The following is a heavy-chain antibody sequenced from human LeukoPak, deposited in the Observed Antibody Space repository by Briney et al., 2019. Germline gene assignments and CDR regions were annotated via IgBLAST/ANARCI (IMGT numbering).Heavy chain of an antibody. D-gene: IGHD2-15*01. V-gene: IGHV4-39*07. CDR2: INHSGST. Sequence: SETLSLTCTVSGGSISSGSYYWSWIRQPPGKGLEWIGEINHSGSTNYNPSLKSRVTISVDTSKNQFSLKLSSVTAADTAVYYCARGRTLGYCSGGSCPPYDYWGQGTLVTVSS. CDR1: GGSISSGSYY. CDR3: ARGRTLGYCSGGSCPPYDY. J-gene: IGHJ4*02.